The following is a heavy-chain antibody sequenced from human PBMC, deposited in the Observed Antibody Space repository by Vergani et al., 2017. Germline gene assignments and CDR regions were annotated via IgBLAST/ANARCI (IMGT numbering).Heavy chain of an antibody. CDR3: AKAGSVTSGSLQYNFYMDV. D-gene: IGHD3-10*01. CDR2: ISNDGSKK. J-gene: IGHJ6*03. V-gene: IGHV3-30*18. Sequence: VQLLESGGGLVQPGGSLRLSCAASGFTFSSYAMSWVRQAPGPGLEWVAVISNDGSKKYYADSVKGRFPISRDNSKNTLDLQMNSLRTQDTAVYYCAKAGSVTSGSLQYNFYMDVWGKGTTVTVS. CDR1: GFTFSSYA.